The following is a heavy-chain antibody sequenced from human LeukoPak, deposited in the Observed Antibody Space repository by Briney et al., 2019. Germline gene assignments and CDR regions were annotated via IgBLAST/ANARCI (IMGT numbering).Heavy chain of an antibody. Sequence: SETLSLTCTVSGGSISSSSYYWGWIRQPPGKGLEWIGSIYYSGSTYYNPSLKSRVTISVDTSKNQFSLKLSSVTAADTAVYYCARHYGGNAYYFDYWGQGTLVTVSS. V-gene: IGHV4-39*01. CDR2: IYYSGST. J-gene: IGHJ4*02. D-gene: IGHD4-23*01. CDR3: ARHYGGNAYYFDY. CDR1: GGSISSSSYY.